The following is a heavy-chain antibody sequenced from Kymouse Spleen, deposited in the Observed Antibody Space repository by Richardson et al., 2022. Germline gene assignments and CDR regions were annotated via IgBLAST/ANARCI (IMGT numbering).Heavy chain of an antibody. Sequence: QLQLQESGPGLVKPSETLSLTCTVSGGSISSSSYYWGWIRQPPGKGLEWIGSIYYSGSTYYNPSLKSRVTISVDTSKNQFSLKLSSVTAADTAVYYCARQGVAVAGTLDYYYGMDVWGQGTTVTVSS. CDR1: GGSISSSSYY. CDR3: ARQGVAVAGTLDYYYGMDV. CDR2: IYYSGST. V-gene: IGHV4-39*01. J-gene: IGHJ6*02. D-gene: IGHD6-19*01.